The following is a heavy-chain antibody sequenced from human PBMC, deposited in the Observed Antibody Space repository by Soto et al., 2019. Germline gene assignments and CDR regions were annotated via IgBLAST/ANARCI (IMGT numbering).Heavy chain of an antibody. CDR1: GFTFSSYA. D-gene: IGHD2-2*03. J-gene: IGHJ4*02. V-gene: IGHV3-64D*06. CDR3: VPFSFTWMSEGPYFDY. Sequence: PGGTLRLSCSASGFTFSSYAMPWVRQAPGKGLEYVSAISSNGGSTYYADSVKGRFTISRDNSKNTLYLQMSSMRAEDTAVYYCVPFSFTWMSEGPYFDYWGQGTLVTVSS. CDR2: ISSNGGST.